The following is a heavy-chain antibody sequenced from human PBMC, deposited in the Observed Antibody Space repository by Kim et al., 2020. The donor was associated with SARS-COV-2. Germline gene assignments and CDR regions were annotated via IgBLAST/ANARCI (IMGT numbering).Heavy chain of an antibody. V-gene: IGHV6-1*01. Sequence: SQTLSLTCAISGDSVSSNSAAWNWIRQSPSRGLEWLGRTYYRSKWYNDYAVSVKSRITINPDTSKNQFSLQLNSVTPEDTAVYYCARLPGSSDADPASHFDLWGRGTLVTVSS. CDR1: GDSVSSNSAA. J-gene: IGHJ2*01. CDR2: TYYRSKWYN. D-gene: IGHD2-2*01. CDR3: ARLPGSSDADPASHFDL.